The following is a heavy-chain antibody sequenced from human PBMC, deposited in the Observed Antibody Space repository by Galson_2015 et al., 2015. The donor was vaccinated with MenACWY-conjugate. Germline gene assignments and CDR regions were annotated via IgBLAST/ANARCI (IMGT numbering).Heavy chain of an antibody. D-gene: IGHD3-16*01. CDR3: VHIVITYGGLSGDDAFDV. CDR2: IYWDDDR. CDR1: GSSLTTSRVG. J-gene: IGHJ3*01. V-gene: IGHV2-5*02. Sequence: PALVKPTQTLTLTCTFSGSSLTTSRVGVGWIRQPPGKALEWLALIYWDDDRRYSPSLRTRLAITKDTSRNQVVFTMANMDPVDTATYYCVHIVITYGGLSGDDAFDVWGLGTVVTVSS.